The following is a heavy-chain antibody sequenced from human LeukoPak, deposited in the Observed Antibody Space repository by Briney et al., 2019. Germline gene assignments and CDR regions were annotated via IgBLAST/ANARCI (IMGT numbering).Heavy chain of an antibody. V-gene: IGHV3-53*01. CDR3: ARDRMVRYAFDI. D-gene: IGHD3-10*01. Sequence: GGSLRLSCAASGFTVSSNYMSWVRQAPGKGLEGVSIIYSGGSTYYADSVRGRFTISRDNSKNTLYLQMNSLRAEDTAVYYCARDRMVRYAFDIWGQGTLVTVSS. J-gene: IGHJ3*02. CDR1: GFTVSSNY. CDR2: IYSGGST.